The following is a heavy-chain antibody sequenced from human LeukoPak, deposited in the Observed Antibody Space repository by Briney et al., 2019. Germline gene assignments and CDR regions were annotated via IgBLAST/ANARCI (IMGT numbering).Heavy chain of an antibody. V-gene: IGHV3-30-3*01. J-gene: IGHJ6*02. CDR1: GFTFRDYA. D-gene: IGHD6-19*01. Sequence: GGSLRLSCAASGFTFRDYAMHWVRQAPGKGLEWVAVISYGGNNQYYADSVKGRFTISRDNAKNSLYLQMNSLRAEDTAVYYCARGVAGAGYYYYGMDVWGQGTTVTVSS. CDR3: ARGVAGAGYYYYGMDV. CDR2: ISYGGNNQ.